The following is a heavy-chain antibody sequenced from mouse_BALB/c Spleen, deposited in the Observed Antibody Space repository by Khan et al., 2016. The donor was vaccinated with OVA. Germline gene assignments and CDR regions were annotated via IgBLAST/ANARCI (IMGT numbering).Heavy chain of an antibody. CDR1: GFSLTSYG. Sequence: QVQLKQSGPGLVQPSQSLSITCTVSGFSLTSYGVHWVRQSPGKGLEWLGVIWRGGSTDFNAAFISRLSISKDNSKSQVFFKMNSLQANDTAIYYCASYRYDYFDYWGQGTTLTVSS. D-gene: IGHD2-14*01. CDR3: ASYRYDYFDY. CDR2: IWRGGST. V-gene: IGHV2-2*02. J-gene: IGHJ2*01.